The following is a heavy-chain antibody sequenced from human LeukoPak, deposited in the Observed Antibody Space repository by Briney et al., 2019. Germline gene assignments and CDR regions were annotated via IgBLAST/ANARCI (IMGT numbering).Heavy chain of an antibody. CDR3: ARMPYYYDSSGLFDY. Sequence: SETLSLTCTVSGGSISSYYWSWIRQPPGKGLEWIGYIYYSGSTNYNPSLKSRVTISVDTSKNQFSLKLSSVTAADTAVYYCARMPYYYDSSGLFDYWAREPWSPSPQ. CDR1: GGSISSYY. CDR2: IYYSGST. V-gene: IGHV4-59*01. J-gene: IGHJ4*02. D-gene: IGHD3-22*01.